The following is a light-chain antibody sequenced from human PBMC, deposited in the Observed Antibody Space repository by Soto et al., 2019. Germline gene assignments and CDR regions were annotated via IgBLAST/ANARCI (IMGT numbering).Light chain of an antibody. Sequence: QSALTQPSSASGTSGQRVTISCSGSMSNIGANNVNWYQHVPGTAPKLLIYSNSQRPSGVPDRFSGSKSGTSASLAISGLQSGDEGDYFCAAWDGNLSGPLFGGGTKLTVL. V-gene: IGLV1-44*01. CDR3: AAWDGNLSGPL. CDR2: SNS. J-gene: IGLJ3*02. CDR1: MSNIGANN.